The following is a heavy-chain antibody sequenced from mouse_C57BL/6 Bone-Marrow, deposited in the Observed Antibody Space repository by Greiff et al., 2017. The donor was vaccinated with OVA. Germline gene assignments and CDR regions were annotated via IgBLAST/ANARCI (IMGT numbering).Heavy chain of an antibody. CDR2: IDPENGDT. D-gene: IGHD1-1*01. CDR1: GFNIKDDY. CDR3: TTRAVVATYWYFDD. V-gene: IGHV14-4*01. J-gene: IGHJ1*03. Sequence: VQLQQSGAELVRPGASVKLSCTASGFNIKDDYMHWVKQRPEQGLEWIGWIDPENGDTEYASKFKGKATITADKYTNTAYLQLSSLTSEDTAVYYSTTRAVVATYWYFDDWGTGTTVTVSS.